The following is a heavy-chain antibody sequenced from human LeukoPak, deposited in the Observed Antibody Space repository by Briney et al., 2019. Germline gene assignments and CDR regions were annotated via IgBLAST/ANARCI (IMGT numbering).Heavy chain of an antibody. J-gene: IGHJ4*02. CDR3: ARGQYHYDSSGYYQFDY. CDR1: GFTFSNAW. D-gene: IGHD3-22*01. V-gene: IGHV3-7*03. Sequence: PGGSLRLSCVASGFTFSNAWMSWVRQAPGKGLEWVANIKPDGSEKYYVDSVKGRFTISRDNAKNSLYLQMNSLRAEDTAVYYCARGQYHYDSSGYYQFDYWGQGTLVTVSS. CDR2: IKPDGSEK.